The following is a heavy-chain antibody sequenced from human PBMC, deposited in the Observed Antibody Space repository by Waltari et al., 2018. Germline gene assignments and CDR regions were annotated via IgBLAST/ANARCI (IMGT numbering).Heavy chain of an antibody. Sequence: QVQLQESGPGLVKPSETLSLTCTVSGGSINIYYWSWLRQPPGKGLEWIGDVYYTGNTIYSPSLESRVTLSADTSKNQVSLRLRAVTAADTAVYYCARGMSSVWYGPFDYWGQGTLVTVSS. D-gene: IGHD6-19*01. J-gene: IGHJ4*02. CDR1: GGSINIYY. CDR3: ARGMSSVWYGPFDY. V-gene: IGHV4-59*08. CDR2: VYYTGNT.